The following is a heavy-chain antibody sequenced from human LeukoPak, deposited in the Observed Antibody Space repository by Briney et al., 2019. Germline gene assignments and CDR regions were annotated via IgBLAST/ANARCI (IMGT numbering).Heavy chain of an antibody. CDR2: MNPNSGNT. CDR3: ARSKPDRFWSGYYIDY. D-gene: IGHD3-3*01. Sequence: ASVKVFCKASGYTFTSYDINWVRQATGQGLEWMGWMNPNSGNTGYAQKFQGRVTMTRNTSISTAYMELSSLRSEDTAVYYCARSKPDRFWSGYYIDYWGQGTLVTVSS. V-gene: IGHV1-8*01. J-gene: IGHJ4*02. CDR1: GYTFTSYD.